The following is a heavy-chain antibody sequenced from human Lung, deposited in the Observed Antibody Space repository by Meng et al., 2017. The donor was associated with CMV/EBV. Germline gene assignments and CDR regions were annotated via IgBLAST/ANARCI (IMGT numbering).Heavy chain of an antibody. V-gene: IGHV4-61*01. Sequence: SXTLSLXCTVSGGSVSSGSYYWSWIRQPPGKGLEWIGYIYYSGSTNYNPSLKSRVTISVDTSKNQFSLKLSSVTAADTAVYYCAREPRLGRSTSCYGYWGQGXLVTVSS. CDR1: GGSVSSGSYY. CDR3: AREPRLGRSTSCYGY. J-gene: IGHJ4*02. CDR2: IYYSGST. D-gene: IGHD2-2*01.